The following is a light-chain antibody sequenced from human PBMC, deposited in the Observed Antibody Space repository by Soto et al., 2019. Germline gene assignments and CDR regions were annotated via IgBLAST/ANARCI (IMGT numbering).Light chain of an antibody. CDR2: EVS. Sequence: QSVLTQPASVSGSPGQSIAISCTGTSSDIGGYKYVSWYQQHPGKAPKLIIYEVSNRPLGVSDRFSGSKSGNTASLTISGLQAEDEADYSCSSYTSSNTLVFGGGTQLTVL. V-gene: IGLV2-14*01. CDR3: SSYTSSNTLV. J-gene: IGLJ3*02. CDR1: SSDIGGYKY.